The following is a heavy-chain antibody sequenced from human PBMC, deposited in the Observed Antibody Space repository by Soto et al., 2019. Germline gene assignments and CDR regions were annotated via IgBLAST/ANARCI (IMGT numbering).Heavy chain of an antibody. J-gene: IGHJ1*01. CDR3: ARARGGAPNQAFQH. Sequence: QVQLQESGPGLVKPSQTLSLTCTVSGGSIRSGGYYWSWIRQHPGKGLEWIGYIYYSGSTYYNPSLKSRVTISVDTSKNQFSLKLSSVTAADTAVYYCARARGGAPNQAFQHWGQGTLVTVSS. V-gene: IGHV4-31*03. CDR2: IYYSGST. D-gene: IGHD3-10*01. CDR1: GGSIRSGGYY.